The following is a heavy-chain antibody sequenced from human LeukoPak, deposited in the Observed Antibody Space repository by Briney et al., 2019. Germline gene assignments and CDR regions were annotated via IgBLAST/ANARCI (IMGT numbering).Heavy chain of an antibody. CDR1: GGSISSSSYY. V-gene: IGHV4-39*07. CDR3: ARVPYYYYYMDV. Sequence: SETLSLTCSVSGGSISSSSYYWGWIRQPPGKELEWIGSIYYSGSTYYNPSLKSRVTISVDTSKNQFSLKLSSVTAADTAVYYCARVPYYYYYMDVWGKGTTVTVSS. J-gene: IGHJ6*03. CDR2: IYYSGST.